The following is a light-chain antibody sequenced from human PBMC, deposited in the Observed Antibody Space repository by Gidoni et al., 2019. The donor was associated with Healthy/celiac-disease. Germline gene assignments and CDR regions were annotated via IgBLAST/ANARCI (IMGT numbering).Light chain of an antibody. CDR1: QSVSSSY. CDR2: GAS. V-gene: IGKV3-20*01. CDR3: QQYGSSLWT. Sequence: IVLTQSPGTLSLSPGERATLSCRASQSVSSSYLAWYQQKPGPAPRLLIYGASSMATGIPDRFSGSGSGTDFTLTISRLEPEDFAVYYCQQYGSSLWTFGQGTKVEIK. J-gene: IGKJ1*01.